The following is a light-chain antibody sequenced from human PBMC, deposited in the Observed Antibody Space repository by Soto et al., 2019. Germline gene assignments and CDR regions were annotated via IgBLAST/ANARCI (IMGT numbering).Light chain of an antibody. V-gene: IGKV3-15*01. Sequence: IVITHSPATLSVSPGERATLSCRASQSVSSNLAWYQQKPGQAPRLLIYGASTRATGIPARFSGSGSGTEFTLTISSLQSEDFAVYYCQQYNNWPWTFGQGTKVDI. J-gene: IGKJ1*01. CDR1: QSVSSN. CDR3: QQYNNWPWT. CDR2: GAS.